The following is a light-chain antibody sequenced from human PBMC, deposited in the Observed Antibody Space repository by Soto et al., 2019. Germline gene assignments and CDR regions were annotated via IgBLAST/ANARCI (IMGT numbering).Light chain of an antibody. Sequence: QSVLTLPASVSGSPGQSITISCTGTSSDVGGYNYASWFQQHPGKAPKLMIYDVSNRPSGVSNRFSGSKSGNTASLTISGLQAEDEADYYCSSYTSSTTEVFGIGTKLTVL. CDR3: SSYTSSTTEV. CDR2: DVS. J-gene: IGLJ1*01. CDR1: SSDVGGYNY. V-gene: IGLV2-14*03.